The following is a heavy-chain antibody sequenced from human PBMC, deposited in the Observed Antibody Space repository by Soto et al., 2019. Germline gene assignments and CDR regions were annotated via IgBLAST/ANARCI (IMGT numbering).Heavy chain of an antibody. CDR1: GYTFTRYA. D-gene: IGHD3-10*01. CDR2: VNGGNGNT. Sequence: ASVKVSCKASGYTFTRYAIHWVRQAPGQRLEWMGWVNGGNGNTKYSQKFQGRVTITRDTSASTADMELSSLRSEDTAVYYCARDMAPDFRGDYYYGMDVWGQGTTVTVSS. J-gene: IGHJ6*02. V-gene: IGHV1-3*01. CDR3: ARDMAPDFRGDYYYGMDV.